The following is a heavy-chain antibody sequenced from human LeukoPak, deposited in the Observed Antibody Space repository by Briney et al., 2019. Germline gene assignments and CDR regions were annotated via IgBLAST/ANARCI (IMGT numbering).Heavy chain of an antibody. CDR1: GFTFNTVE. CDR2: ISSTATTK. CDR3: ARQWELATFSEDFPGPDFDI. V-gene: IGHV3-48*03. Sequence: GGSLRLSCAASGFTFNTVEMNWVRQAPGKGLEWVSYISSTATTKYYADSVKGRFTISRDKAKKALYLQMNSLRAEDTAVYYCARQWELATFSEDFPGPDFDIWGQGTVVTVSS. J-gene: IGHJ3*02. D-gene: IGHD5-24*01.